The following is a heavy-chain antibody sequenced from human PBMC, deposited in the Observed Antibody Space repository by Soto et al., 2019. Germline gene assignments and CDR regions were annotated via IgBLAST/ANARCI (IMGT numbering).Heavy chain of an antibody. V-gene: IGHV4-39*01. CDR2: IYYSGST. CDR1: GGSISSSRSY. D-gene: IGHD3-22*01. J-gene: IGHJ4*02. CDR3: ASQHYYDSSGYYVVY. Sequence: SETLSLTCTVSGGSISSSRSYWGWIRQPPGKGLECIGSIYYSGSTYYSPSLKSRVTISVDTSKNQFSLKLSSVTATDTAVYYCASQHYYDSSGYYVVYWGQGTLVTVSS.